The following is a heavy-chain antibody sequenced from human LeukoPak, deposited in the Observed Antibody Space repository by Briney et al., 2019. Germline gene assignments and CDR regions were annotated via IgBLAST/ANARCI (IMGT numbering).Heavy chain of an antibody. V-gene: IGHV3-23*01. D-gene: IGHD3-22*01. Sequence: GGSLRLSCAASGFTFSSYGMSWVRQAPGKGLEWVSGISGSGDSTYYADSVKGRITLSRDNSKNTLYLQMNSLRAEDTAIYYCAKDLHYYDSSNYLDYWGQGTLVTVSS. CDR1: GFTFSSYG. CDR3: AKDLHYYDSSNYLDY. CDR2: ISGSGDST. J-gene: IGHJ4*02.